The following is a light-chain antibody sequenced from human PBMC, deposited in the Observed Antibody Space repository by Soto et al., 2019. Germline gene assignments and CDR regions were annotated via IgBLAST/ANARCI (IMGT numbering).Light chain of an antibody. CDR2: GAS. CDR3: QKDNSAPLFT. J-gene: IGKJ3*01. CDR1: QGISNY. Sequence: DIQMTQSPSSLSASVGDRVTITCRASQGISNYLAWYQQKPGKVPKLLIYGASTLQSGVPSRFSGSGSGTDFTLTISSLQPEDVATYYCQKDNSAPLFTFGPGTKVDI. V-gene: IGKV1-27*01.